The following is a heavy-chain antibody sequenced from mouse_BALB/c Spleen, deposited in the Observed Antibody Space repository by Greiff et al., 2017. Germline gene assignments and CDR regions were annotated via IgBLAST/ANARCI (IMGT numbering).Heavy chain of an antibody. Sequence: VQLQQSGPELVKPGASVKMSCKASGYTFTSYVMHWVKQKPGQGLEWIGYINPYNDGTKYNEKFKGKATLTSDKSSSTAYMELSSLTSEDSAVYYCARETRPGGFAYWGQGTLVTVSA. V-gene: IGHV1-14*01. CDR2: INPYNDGT. CDR3: ARETRPGGFAY. J-gene: IGHJ3*01. CDR1: GYTFTSYV.